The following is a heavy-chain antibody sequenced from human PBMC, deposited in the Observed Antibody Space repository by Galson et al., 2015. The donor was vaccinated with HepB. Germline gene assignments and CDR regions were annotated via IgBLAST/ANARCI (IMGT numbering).Heavy chain of an antibody. CDR2: INPSGGST. Sequence: SVKVSCKASGYTFTSYYMHWVRQAPGQGLEWMGIINPSGGSTSYAQKFQGRVTMTRDTSTSTVYMELSSLRSEDTAVYYCARDRGLRYFDWLLKATTDYYYMDVWGKGTTVTVSS. CDR3: ARDRGLRYFDWLLKATTDYYYMDV. D-gene: IGHD3-9*01. J-gene: IGHJ6*03. V-gene: IGHV1-46*03. CDR1: GYTFTSYY.